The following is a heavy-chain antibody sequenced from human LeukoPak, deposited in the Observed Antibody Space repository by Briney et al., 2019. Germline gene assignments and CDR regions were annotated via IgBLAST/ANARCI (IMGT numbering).Heavy chain of an antibody. Sequence: GGSLRLSCAASGFTFSNYWMHWVRQAPGKGLVWVSRIKNDGTITTYADSVKGRFTISRDNAKNTLYLQMSSLRAEDTAVYYCARDPFYGDADLDSWGQGTLVTVSS. D-gene: IGHD2/OR15-2a*01. CDR1: GFTFSNYW. J-gene: IGHJ4*02. V-gene: IGHV3-74*01. CDR2: IKNDGTIT. CDR3: ARDPFYGDADLDS.